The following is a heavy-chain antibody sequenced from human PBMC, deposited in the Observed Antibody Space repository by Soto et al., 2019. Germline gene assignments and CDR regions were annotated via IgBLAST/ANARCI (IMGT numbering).Heavy chain of an antibody. CDR2: IYFRGTT. Sequence: QVQLQESGPGLVKPSETLSLTCTVSGGSMNTYYWSWIRQSPGKGLEWIGYIYFRGTTYYHPSLKSRVTISIDTSQNQFSLKLNSMTAADTAVYDCAPSSGYATPLDQWGHGALVTVSS. CDR3: APSSGYATPLDQ. CDR1: GGSMNTYY. V-gene: IGHV4-59*03. J-gene: IGHJ4*01. D-gene: IGHD3-22*01.